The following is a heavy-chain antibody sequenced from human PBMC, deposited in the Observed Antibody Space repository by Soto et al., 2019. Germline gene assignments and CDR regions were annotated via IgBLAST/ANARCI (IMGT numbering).Heavy chain of an antibody. CDR2: VYPGDSGT. J-gene: IGHJ5*02. CDR1: GYSFVDYW. D-gene: IGHD5-12*01. V-gene: IGHV5-51*01. Sequence: GESLKISCKGSGYSFVDYWIAWVRQTPGKGLEWMGSVYPGDSGTSYSPAFHGHVTVSADKSIKTAYLQWNSLKASDTAMSYCARQRGYAKNWFDPWGQGISVTVSS. CDR3: ARQRGYAKNWFDP.